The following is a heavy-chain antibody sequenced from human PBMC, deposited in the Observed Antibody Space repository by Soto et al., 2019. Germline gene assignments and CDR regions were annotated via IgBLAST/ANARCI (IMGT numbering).Heavy chain of an antibody. CDR2: ISSSGSTI. J-gene: IGHJ6*04. V-gene: IGHV3-48*03. CDR3: ERELLRFLEWLPGGGMDV. D-gene: IGHD3-3*01. CDR1: GFTFSSYE. Sequence: EVQLVESGGGLVQPGGSLRLSCAASGFTFSSYEMNWVRQAPGKGLEWVSYISSSGSTIYYAYSVKGRFTIFRDNAKNSLYLQMNSLRAEYTAVYYCERELLRFLEWLPGGGMDVWGKGTTVTVSS.